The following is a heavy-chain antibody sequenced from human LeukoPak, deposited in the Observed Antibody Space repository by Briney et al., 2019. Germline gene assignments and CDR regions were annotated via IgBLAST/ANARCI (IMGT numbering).Heavy chain of an antibody. Sequence: GGSLRLSCAASGFTFSSYALHWVRKAPGKGLDWVALISYGGSTKSYADSVKGRFTISRDSSTLYLQMNSLGIEDTAVYYCARGSVGTPPPFDYWGQGTLVTVSS. J-gene: IGHJ4*02. D-gene: IGHD2-15*01. CDR2: ISYGGSTK. CDR3: ARGSVGTPPPFDY. CDR1: GFTFSSYA. V-gene: IGHV3-30-3*01.